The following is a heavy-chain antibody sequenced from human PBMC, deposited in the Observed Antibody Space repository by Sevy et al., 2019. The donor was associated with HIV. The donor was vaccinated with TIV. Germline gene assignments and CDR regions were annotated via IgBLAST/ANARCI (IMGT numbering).Heavy chain of an antibody. CDR1: GFTFSDYY. V-gene: IGHV3-11*06. CDR3: AKDSRVYSSSHFDY. CDR2: ISSGSTYI. Sequence: GGSLRLSCAASGFTFSDYYMTWIRQAPGKGLEWVSYISSGSTYINYADSVKGRFTISRDNAKNSPYLQMNSLRAEDTAVYYCAKDSRVYSSSHFDYWGQGTLFTVSS. D-gene: IGHD6-13*01. J-gene: IGHJ4*02.